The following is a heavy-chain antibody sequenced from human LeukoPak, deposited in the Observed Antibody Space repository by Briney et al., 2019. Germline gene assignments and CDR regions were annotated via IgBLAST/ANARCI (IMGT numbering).Heavy chain of an antibody. CDR1: GGSISSTSYY. V-gene: IGHV4-61*02. Sequence: SETLSLTCTVSGGSISSTSYYWSWIRQPAGKGLEWIGRIYTSGSTNYNPSLKSRVTISVDKSKNQFSLKLSSVTAADTAVYYCARGVSGDYGDYWSGNWFDPWGQGTLVTVSS. D-gene: IGHD4-17*01. CDR2: IYTSGST. J-gene: IGHJ5*02. CDR3: ARGVSGDYGDYWSGNWFDP.